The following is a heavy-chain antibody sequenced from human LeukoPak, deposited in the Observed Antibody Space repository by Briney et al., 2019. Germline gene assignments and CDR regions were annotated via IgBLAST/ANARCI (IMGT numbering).Heavy chain of an antibody. D-gene: IGHD6-19*01. CDR2: INPNSGGT. V-gene: IGHV1-2*02. CDR1: GYTFTGYY. J-gene: IGHJ4*02. CDR3: ARPLQWLVKLTLNY. Sequence: ASVKLSCKASGYTFTGYYMHWVRQAPGQGLEWMGWINPNSGGTNYAQKFQGRVTMTRDTSISTAYMELSRLRSDDTAVYYCARPLQWLVKLTLNYWGQGTLVTVSS.